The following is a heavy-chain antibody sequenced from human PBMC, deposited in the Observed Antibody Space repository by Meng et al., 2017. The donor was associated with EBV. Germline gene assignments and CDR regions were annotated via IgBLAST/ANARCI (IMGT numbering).Heavy chain of an antibody. CDR1: GGSISSSSYY. J-gene: IGHJ4*02. Sequence: QLQLQESGPGLVKPSETLSLTGTVSGGSISSSSYYWGWTRQPPGKGLEWIGSIYYSGSTYYNPSLKSRVTISVDTSKNQFSLKLSSVTAADTAVYYCARSSPVRFGELSNWGQGTLVTVSS. V-gene: IGHV4-39*07. D-gene: IGHD3-10*01. CDR3: ARSSPVRFGELSN. CDR2: IYYSGST.